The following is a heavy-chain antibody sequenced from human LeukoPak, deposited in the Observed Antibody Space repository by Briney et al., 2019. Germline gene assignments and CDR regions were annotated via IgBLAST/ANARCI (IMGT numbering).Heavy chain of an antibody. CDR3: ARDLGSSGWEGYFDY. CDR1: GGTFSSYA. V-gene: IGHV1-69*13. J-gene: IGHJ4*02. D-gene: IGHD6-19*01. CDR2: IIPIFGTA. Sequence: ASVKVSCKASGGTFSSYAISWVRQTRGQGLERMGGIIPIFGTANYAQKFQGRVTITADESTSTAYMELSSLRSEDTAVYYCARDLGSSGWEGYFDYWGQGTLVTVSS.